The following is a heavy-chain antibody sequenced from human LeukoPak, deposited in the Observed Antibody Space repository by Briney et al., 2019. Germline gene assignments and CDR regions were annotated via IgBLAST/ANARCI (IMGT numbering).Heavy chain of an antibody. Sequence: PGGSLRLSCAASGFTFSSYSMNWVRQAPGKGLEWVSSISGSSSSIYYADSVKGRFTISRDNAKNSLYLQMNSLRAEDTAVYYCASGRPGIAAAGMFDYWGQGTLVTVSS. CDR1: GFTFSSYS. D-gene: IGHD6-13*01. CDR2: ISGSSSSI. J-gene: IGHJ4*02. CDR3: ASGRPGIAAAGMFDY. V-gene: IGHV3-21*01.